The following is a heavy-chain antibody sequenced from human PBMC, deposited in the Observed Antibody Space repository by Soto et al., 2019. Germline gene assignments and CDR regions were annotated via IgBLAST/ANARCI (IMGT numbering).Heavy chain of an antibody. CDR2: IIPIFGTA. Sequence: GTPVKLTCKDSGGSFSSCASSWVRQGPGQGLEWMGGIIPIFGTAIYAQKFQGRVTMTEDTSTDTAYMELSSLRSEDTAVYYCATVGSGSYTKGTWYYWGQGTLVTGSS. CDR1: GGSFSSCA. CDR3: ATVGSGSYTKGTWYY. V-gene: IGHV1-69*06. J-gene: IGHJ4*02. D-gene: IGHD1-26*01.